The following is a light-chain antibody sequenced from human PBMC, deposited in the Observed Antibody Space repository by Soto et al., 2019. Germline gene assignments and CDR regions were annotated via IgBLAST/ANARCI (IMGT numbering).Light chain of an antibody. CDR3: LQHYGYPRT. V-gene: IGKV1-17*01. CDR2: GAT. J-gene: IGKJ2*01. Sequence: DIQMTQSPSSLSASVGDRVTVTCRASQGIGNDLAWYQQKPGKAPRRLIYGATNVQRGAPSRFSGRGSGTEFTLTISSLQPEDFASYYCLQHYGYPRTFGQGTKL. CDR1: QGIGND.